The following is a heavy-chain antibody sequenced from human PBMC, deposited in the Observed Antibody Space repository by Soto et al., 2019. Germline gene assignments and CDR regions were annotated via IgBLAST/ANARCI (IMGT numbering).Heavy chain of an antibody. CDR1: GGSIRSAGYY. D-gene: IGHD6-6*01. Sequence: QVQLQESGPGLVKPSQTLSLTCTVAGGSIRSAGYYWSWIRQHPGKGLEWIGYIYDSGSAYSNPSLKSRVTRSIDPSKNQFSLKLSSVTAADTAVYYCARDHQVWAARPGWYFDLWGRVTLVTVSS. CDR2: IYDSGSA. J-gene: IGHJ2*01. CDR3: ARDHQVWAARPGWYFDL. V-gene: IGHV4-31*03.